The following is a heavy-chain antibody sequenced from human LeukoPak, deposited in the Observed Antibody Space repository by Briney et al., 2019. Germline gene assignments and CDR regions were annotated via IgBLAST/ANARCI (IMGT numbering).Heavy chain of an antibody. CDR2: INHSGST. V-gene: IGHV4-34*01. J-gene: IGHJ4*02. CDR3: ARVLLVEWRDLWSGDSYYFDY. D-gene: IGHD3-3*01. Sequence: SETLSLTCAVYGGSFSGYYWSWIRQPPGKGLEWIGEINHSGSTNYNPSLKSRVTISVDTSKNQFSLKLSSATAADTAVYYCARVLLVEWRDLWSGDSYYFDYWGQGTLVTVSS. CDR1: GGSFSGYY.